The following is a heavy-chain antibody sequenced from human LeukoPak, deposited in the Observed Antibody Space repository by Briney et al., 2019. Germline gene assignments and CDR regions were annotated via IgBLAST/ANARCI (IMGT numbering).Heavy chain of an antibody. CDR1: EFIFSTYS. Sequence: GGSPRLSCAASEFIFSTYSMTWVRQAPGKGLEWVSSISGSSSYISYADSVKGRFTISRDNAKNSLYLQMNSLRAEDTAVYYCVGDLRYIDNWGQGSLVTVSS. J-gene: IGHJ4*02. V-gene: IGHV3-21*01. CDR3: VGDLRYIDN. D-gene: IGHD3-9*01. CDR2: ISGSSSYI.